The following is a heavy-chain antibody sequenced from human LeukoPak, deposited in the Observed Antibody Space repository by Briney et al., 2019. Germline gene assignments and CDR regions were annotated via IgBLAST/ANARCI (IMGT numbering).Heavy chain of an antibody. D-gene: IGHD1-26*01. V-gene: IGHV4-39*07. Sequence: SETLSLTCTVSGGSISSSSYYWGWIRQPPGKGLEWIGSIYYSGSTYYNPSLKSRVTISEDTSKNQFSLKLSSVTAADTAVYYCASTRASGSYSDYWGQGILVTVSS. CDR1: GGSISSSSYY. CDR2: IYYSGST. CDR3: ASTRASGSYSDY. J-gene: IGHJ4*02.